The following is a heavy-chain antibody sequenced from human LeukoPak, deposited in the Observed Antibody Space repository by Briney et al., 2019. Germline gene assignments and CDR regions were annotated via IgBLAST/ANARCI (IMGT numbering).Heavy chain of an antibody. CDR3: ARERGVTYYYSSGTHKDYANWFDP. CDR2: IIPSLATA. J-gene: IGHJ5*02. D-gene: IGHD3-10*01. Sequence: GASVKVSCRASGGTFSSYAISWVRQAPGQGFEWMGGIIPSLATANYAQKFRGRVAITADESTSTVYMELSSLRSEDTAVYYCARERGVTYYYSSGTHKDYANWFDPWGQGTLVTVSS. V-gene: IGHV1-69*13. CDR1: GGTFSSYA.